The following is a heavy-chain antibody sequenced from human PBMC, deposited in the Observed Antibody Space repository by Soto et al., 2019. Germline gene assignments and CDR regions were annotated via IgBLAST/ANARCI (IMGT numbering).Heavy chain of an antibody. CDR1: GFTFSSYS. Sequence: PGGSLRLSCAASGFTFSSYSMNWVRQAPGKGLEWVSSISSSSSYIYYADSVKGRFTISRDNAKNSLYLQMNSLRAEDTAVYYCARDRSWYYDFWSRPYSMDVWGQGTTVTVSS. V-gene: IGHV3-21*01. CDR3: ARDRSWYYDFWSRPYSMDV. CDR2: ISSSSSYI. D-gene: IGHD3-3*01. J-gene: IGHJ6*02.